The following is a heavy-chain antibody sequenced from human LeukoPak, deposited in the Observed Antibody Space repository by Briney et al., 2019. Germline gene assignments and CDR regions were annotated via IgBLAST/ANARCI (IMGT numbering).Heavy chain of an antibody. CDR2: ISYDGSNK. CDR1: GFTFSRYA. CDR3: AKAEQQLGDAFDI. D-gene: IGHD6-13*01. V-gene: IGHV3-30-3*01. J-gene: IGHJ3*02. Sequence: GGSLRLSCAAYGFTFSRYAMHWVRQAPGKGLEWVAVISYDGSNKYYADSVKGRFTISRDNSKNTLYLQMNSLRAEDTAVYYCAKAEQQLGDAFDIWGQGTMVTVSS.